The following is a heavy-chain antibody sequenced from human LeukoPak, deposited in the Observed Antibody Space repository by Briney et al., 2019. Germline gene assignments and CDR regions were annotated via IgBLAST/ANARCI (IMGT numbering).Heavy chain of an antibody. CDR1: GFTFSSYA. J-gene: IGHJ4*02. D-gene: IGHD3-10*01. CDR3: AKGRLLWFGELIDY. Sequence: GGSLRPSCAASGFTFSSYAMSWVRQAPGKGLEWVSAISGSGGSTYYADSVKGRFTISRDNSKNTLYLQMNSLRAEDTAVYYCAKGRLLWFGELIDYWGQGTLVTVSS. V-gene: IGHV3-23*01. CDR2: ISGSGGST.